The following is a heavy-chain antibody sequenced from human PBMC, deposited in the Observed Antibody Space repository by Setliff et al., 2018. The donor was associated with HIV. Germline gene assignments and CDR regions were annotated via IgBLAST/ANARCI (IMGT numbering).Heavy chain of an antibody. CDR1: GGSISSYY. Sequence: ETLSLTCTVSGGSISSYYWSWIRQPPGKGLEWIGYIYYSGSTNYNPSLKSRVTISVDTSKNQFSLKLSSVIAADTAVYYCARIFGDQGYYYGMDVWGQGTTVTVS. J-gene: IGHJ6*02. CDR3: ARIFGDQGYYYGMDV. CDR2: IYYSGST. V-gene: IGHV4-59*01. D-gene: IGHD3-3*01.